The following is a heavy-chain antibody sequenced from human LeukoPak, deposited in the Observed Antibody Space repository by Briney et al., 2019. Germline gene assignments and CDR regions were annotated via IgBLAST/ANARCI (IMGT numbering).Heavy chain of an antibody. Sequence: ASVKVSCKASGYTFTNYGISWVRQAPGQGLEWMGWISTYNGNTNYAQKLQGRVTMSTDTSTSTAYMELRSLRPDDTATYYCAVLVGATSYYFDYWGQGALVTVSP. V-gene: IGHV1-18*01. CDR3: AVLVGATSYYFDY. CDR2: ISTYNGNT. J-gene: IGHJ4*02. CDR1: GYTFTNYG. D-gene: IGHD1-26*01.